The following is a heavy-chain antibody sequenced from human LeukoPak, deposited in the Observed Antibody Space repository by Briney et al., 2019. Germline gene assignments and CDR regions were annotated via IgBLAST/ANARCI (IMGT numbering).Heavy chain of an antibody. D-gene: IGHD3-10*01. CDR3: AGGGERCLVRDSYFYY. CDR1: GFTFSSYA. V-gene: IGHV3-7*02. CDR2: IRQDGSEK. J-gene: IGHJ4*02. Sequence: GGSLRLSCSASGFTFSSYAMHRVRQAPGKGLEWVANIRQDGSEKYSVNSVKGRFTISRDNAKKSLYLQMNSLRAEDTAIYYCAGGGERCLVRDSYFYYWGRGTLVTVSS.